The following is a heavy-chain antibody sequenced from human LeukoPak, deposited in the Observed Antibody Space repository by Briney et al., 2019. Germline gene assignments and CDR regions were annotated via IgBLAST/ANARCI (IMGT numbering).Heavy chain of an antibody. J-gene: IGHJ4*02. V-gene: IGHV1-2*06. Sequence: ASVKVSCKASGYTFTGYYMHWVRQAPGQGLEWMGRINPNSGGTNYAQKFQGRVTMTTDTSTSTAYMELRSLRSDDTAVYYCARDRSDYWGQGTLVTVSS. CDR3: ARDRSDY. CDR2: INPNSGGT. CDR1: GYTFTGYY.